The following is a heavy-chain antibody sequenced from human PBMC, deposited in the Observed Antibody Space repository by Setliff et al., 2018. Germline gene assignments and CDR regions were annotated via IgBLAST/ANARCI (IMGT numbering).Heavy chain of an antibody. CDR1: GLTFSNCW. J-gene: IGHJ4*02. V-gene: IGHV3-7*01. CDR3: ASKYYYDSSGYFGSDY. Sequence: GGSLRLSCTASGLTFSNCWVSWVRQAPGKGLEWVASINPGGSEKYYVDSVKGRFTISRDNAKNSLSLQMNSLRAEDTAVYYCASKYYYDSSGYFGSDYWGQGTLVTVSS. D-gene: IGHD3-22*01. CDR2: INPGGSEK.